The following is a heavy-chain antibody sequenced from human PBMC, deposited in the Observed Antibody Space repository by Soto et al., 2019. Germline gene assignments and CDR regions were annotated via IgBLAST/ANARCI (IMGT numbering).Heavy chain of an antibody. J-gene: IGHJ6*03. CDR2: INGDESGR. CDR1: GFTFSTYC. CDR3: ARGGLYRFYSDV. Sequence: EVQLVESGGGLVQPGGSLRLSCAASGFTFSTYCMHWVRQAPGKGLVWVSRINGDESGRNYAGSVEGRFTIFRDNAKNRVYLQMNSLRDEDTAVYYCARGGLYRFYSDVWGKGTTVTVSS. D-gene: IGHD3-16*01. V-gene: IGHV3-74*02.